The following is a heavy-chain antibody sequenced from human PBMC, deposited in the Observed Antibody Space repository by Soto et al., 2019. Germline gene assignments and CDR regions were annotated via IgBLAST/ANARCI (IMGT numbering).Heavy chain of an antibody. CDR1: GYTLTGLS. Sequence: ASVKVSCKVSGYTLTGLSMHWVRQAPGKGLEWMGGFDPEDGETIYAQKFQGRVTMTEDTSTDTAYMELSSLRSEDTAVYYCATGTRDYDAFDIWGQGTMVTVSS. V-gene: IGHV1-24*01. D-gene: IGHD4-17*01. CDR2: FDPEDGET. J-gene: IGHJ3*02. CDR3: ATGTRDYDAFDI.